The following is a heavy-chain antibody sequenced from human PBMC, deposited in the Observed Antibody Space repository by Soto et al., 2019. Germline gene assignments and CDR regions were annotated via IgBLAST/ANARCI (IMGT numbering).Heavy chain of an antibody. V-gene: IGHV2-5*02. CDR1: GFSLSTSGVG. Sequence: SGPTLVNPTQTLTLTCTFSGFSLSTSGVGVGWIRQPPGKALEWLALIYWDDDKRYSPSLKSRLTITKDTSKNQVVLTMTNMDPVDTATYYCAHQHPTYCGGDCYLFDYWGQGTLVTVSS. D-gene: IGHD2-21*02. CDR2: IYWDDDK. CDR3: AHQHPTYCGGDCYLFDY. J-gene: IGHJ4*02.